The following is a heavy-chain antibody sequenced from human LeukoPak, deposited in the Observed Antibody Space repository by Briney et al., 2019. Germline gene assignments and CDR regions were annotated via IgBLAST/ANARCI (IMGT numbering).Heavy chain of an antibody. Sequence: GGSLRLFCAASGFTFSDYSMNWVRQAPGKGLEWISYIDSSSGTIYYADSVKGRFTISRDNAKNSLYLQMNSLRAEDTAVYYCARDPPRRYDYWGQGTLVTVSS. CDR2: IDSSSGTI. CDR1: GFTFSDYS. D-gene: IGHD1-14*01. V-gene: IGHV3-48*01. J-gene: IGHJ4*02. CDR3: ARDPPRRYDY.